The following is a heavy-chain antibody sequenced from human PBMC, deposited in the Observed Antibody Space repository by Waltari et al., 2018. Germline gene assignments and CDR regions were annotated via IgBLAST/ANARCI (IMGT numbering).Heavy chain of an antibody. J-gene: IGHJ4*02. Sequence: QLQLQESGPGLVKPSETLSLTCTVSGGSISSSSYYWGWIRQPPGKGLEWIGSIYYSGSTYYNPSLKSRVTISVDTSKNQFSLKLSSVTAADTAVYYCARESDEAARLIYWGQGTLVTVSS. V-gene: IGHV4-39*02. D-gene: IGHD6-6*01. CDR2: IYYSGST. CDR1: GGSISSSSYY. CDR3: ARESDEAARLIY.